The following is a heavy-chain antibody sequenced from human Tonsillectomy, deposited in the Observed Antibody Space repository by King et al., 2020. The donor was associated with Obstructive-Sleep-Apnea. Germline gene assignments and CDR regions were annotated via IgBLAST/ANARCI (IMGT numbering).Heavy chain of an antibody. CDR3: AREGGETGKRWFDL. CDR1: GDSITSGSYY. CDR2: VHHNGGV. Sequence: QLQESGPGLVKPSETLSLTCTVSGDSITSGSYYWGWIRQPPGKGLEWIASVHHNGGVYCGPSLNCRVSISITTSENQFALKLYSVTAADTAVYFCAREGGETGKRWFDLWGQGTLVTVSS. J-gene: IGHJ5*02. D-gene: IGHD3-10*01. V-gene: IGHV4-39*06.